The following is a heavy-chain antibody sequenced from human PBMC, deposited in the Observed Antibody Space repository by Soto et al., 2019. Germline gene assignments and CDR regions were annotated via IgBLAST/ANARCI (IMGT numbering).Heavy chain of an antibody. D-gene: IGHD1-26*01. CDR3: AREPDSVGATLTDAFDI. J-gene: IGHJ3*02. V-gene: IGHV1-2*02. Sequence: GASVKVSCKDSGYTFTGYYMHWVRQAPGQGLEWMGWINPNSGGTNYAQKFQGRVTMTRDTSISTAYMELSRLRSDDTAVYYCAREPDSVGATLTDAFDIWGQGTMVTVSS. CDR2: INPNSGGT. CDR1: GYTFTGYY.